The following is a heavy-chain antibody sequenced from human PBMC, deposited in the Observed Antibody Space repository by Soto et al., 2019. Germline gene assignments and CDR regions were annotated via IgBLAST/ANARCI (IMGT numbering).Heavy chain of an antibody. CDR2: ITGSGRDT. CDR1: GLTFRNNV. Sequence: GGSLRLSCAASGLTFRNNVLSWVRQAPGKGLDWVSGITGSGRDTYYADSVKGRFTISRDNSKNTLYLQMNSLKTEDTAVYYCTSLYYGHWGQGTLVTVSS. CDR3: TSLYYGH. D-gene: IGHD3-16*02. J-gene: IGHJ4*02. V-gene: IGHV3-23*01.